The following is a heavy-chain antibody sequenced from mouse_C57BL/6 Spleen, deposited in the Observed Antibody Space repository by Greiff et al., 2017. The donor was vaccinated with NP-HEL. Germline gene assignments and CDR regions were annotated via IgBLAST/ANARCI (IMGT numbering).Heavy chain of an antibody. J-gene: IGHJ2*01. CDR3: ARQLRLLDC. Sequence: EVKLMESGPELVKPGASVKMSCKASGYTFTDYNMHWVKQSHGKSLEWIGYINPNNGGTSYNQKFKGKATLTVNKSSSTAYMELRSLTSEDSAVYYCARQLRLLDCWGQGTTLTVSS. CDR2: INPNNGGT. D-gene: IGHD3-2*02. CDR1: GYTFTDYN. V-gene: IGHV1-22*01.